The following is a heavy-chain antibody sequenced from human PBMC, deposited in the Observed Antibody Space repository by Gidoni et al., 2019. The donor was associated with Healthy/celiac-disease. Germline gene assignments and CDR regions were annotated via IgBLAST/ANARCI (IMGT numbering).Heavy chain of an antibody. V-gene: IGHV3-33*01. J-gene: IGHJ4*02. CDR3: ARAIRGGVSVFDY. CDR2: IWYDGSNK. D-gene: IGHD6-13*01. Sequence: QVQLVESGGGVVQPGRSLRLSCAASGFTFSSYGMHWVRQAPGKGLEWVAVIWYDGSNKYYADSVKGRFTIARDNSKNTLYLQMNSLRAEDTAVYYCARAIRGGVSVFDYWGQGTLVTVSS. CDR1: GFTFSSYG.